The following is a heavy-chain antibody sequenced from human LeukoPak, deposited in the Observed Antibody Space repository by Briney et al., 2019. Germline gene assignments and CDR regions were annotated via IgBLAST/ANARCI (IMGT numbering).Heavy chain of an antibody. D-gene: IGHD1-26*01. Sequence: GGSMRLSCAASGFTFSNHAMSWVRQAPGKGLEWVSAISSSGSSTFFADHVKGRFTISRDNAKNSLYLQMNTLQAEDTAVYYCARRSPGSSSLFYYYMDVWGKGTTVTVSS. J-gene: IGHJ6*03. CDR3: ARRSPGSSSLFYYYMDV. V-gene: IGHV3-23*01. CDR1: GFTFSNHA. CDR2: ISSSGSST.